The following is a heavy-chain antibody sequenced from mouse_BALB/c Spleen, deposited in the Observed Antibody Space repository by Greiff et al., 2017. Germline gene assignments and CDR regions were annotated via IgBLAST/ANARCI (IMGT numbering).Heavy chain of an antibody. CDR2: ISSGGSYT. V-gene: IGHV5-6-4*01. J-gene: IGHJ2*01. CDR3: TRDPGDY. CDR1: GFTFSSYT. Sequence: DVQLVESGGGLVKPGGSLKLSCAASGFTFSSYTMSWVRQTPEKRLEWVATISSGGSYTYYPDSVKGRFTISRDNAKNTLYLQMSSLKSEDTAMYYCTRDPGDYWGQGTTLTVSS.